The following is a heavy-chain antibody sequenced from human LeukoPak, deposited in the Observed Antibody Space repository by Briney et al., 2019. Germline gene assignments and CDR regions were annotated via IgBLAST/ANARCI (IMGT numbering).Heavy chain of an antibody. CDR1: GFTFSSYA. J-gene: IGHJ4*02. V-gene: IGHV3-30*04. D-gene: IGHD6-19*01. CDR2: ISYDGSSK. Sequence: PGGSLRLSCAASGFTFSSYAMHWVRQAPGKGLEWVAVISYDGSSKYYADSVKGRFTISRDNSKNTLYLQMNSLRAEDTAVYYCARARAVAGPFDYWGQGTLVTVSS. CDR3: ARARAVAGPFDY.